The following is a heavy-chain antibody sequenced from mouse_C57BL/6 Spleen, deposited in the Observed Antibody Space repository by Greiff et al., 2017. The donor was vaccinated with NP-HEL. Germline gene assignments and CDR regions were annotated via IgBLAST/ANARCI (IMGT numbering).Heavy chain of an antibody. Sequence: DVQLQESGPGLVKPSQSLSLTCSVTGYSITSGYYWNWIRQFPGNKLEWMGYISYDGSNNYNPSLKNRISITRDTSKNQFFLKLNSVTTEDTATYYCAREGYGSSSFDYWGQGTTLTVSS. CDR1: GYSITSGYY. J-gene: IGHJ2*01. CDR2: ISYDGSN. V-gene: IGHV3-6*01. CDR3: AREGYGSSSFDY. D-gene: IGHD1-1*01.